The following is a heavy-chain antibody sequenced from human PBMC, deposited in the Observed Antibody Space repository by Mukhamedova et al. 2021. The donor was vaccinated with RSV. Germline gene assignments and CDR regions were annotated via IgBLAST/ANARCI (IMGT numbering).Heavy chain of an antibody. J-gene: IGHJ4*02. Sequence: STYYNPSLKSRVTISVDTSKNQFSLKLSSVTAADTAVYYCARAHPAPSGCYGEWGQGTLVTVSS. CDR2: ST. CDR3: ARAHPAPSGCYGE. D-gene: IGHD3-10*01. V-gene: IGHV4-39*07.